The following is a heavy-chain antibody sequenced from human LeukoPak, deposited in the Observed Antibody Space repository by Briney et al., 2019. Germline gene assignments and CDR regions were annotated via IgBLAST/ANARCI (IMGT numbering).Heavy chain of an antibody. CDR2: IYSGGST. CDR1: GFTVSSNY. Sequence: PGGSLRLSCAASGFTVSSNYMSWVRQAPGKGLEWVSVIYSGGSTYYADSVKGRFTISRDNSKNTLYLQMNSLRAEDTAVYYCASEQQLVDDDFDIWGQGTMVTVSS. V-gene: IGHV3-53*01. J-gene: IGHJ3*02. CDR3: ASEQQLVDDDFDI. D-gene: IGHD6-13*01.